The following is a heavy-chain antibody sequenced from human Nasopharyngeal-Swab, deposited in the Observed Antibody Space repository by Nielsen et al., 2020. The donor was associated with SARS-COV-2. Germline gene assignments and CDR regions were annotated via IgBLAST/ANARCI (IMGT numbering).Heavy chain of an antibody. CDR1: GYTFSSYG. V-gene: IGHV1-18*01. J-gene: IGHJ4*02. D-gene: IGHD4-17*01. CDR3: ARDDYGDYGYFGH. CDR2: ISANNGNT. Sequence: ASVKVSCKASGYTFSSYGISWVRQAPGQGLEWMGWISANNGNTNYAQKFQGRVTMTTDTSTRTAYMQLRSLRSDDTAVYYCARDDYGDYGYFGHWGQGTLVTVSS.